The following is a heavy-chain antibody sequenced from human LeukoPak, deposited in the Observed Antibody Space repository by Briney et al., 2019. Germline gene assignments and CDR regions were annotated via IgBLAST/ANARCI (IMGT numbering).Heavy chain of an antibody. V-gene: IGHV3-11*04. CDR2: ISSSGSTI. D-gene: IGHD3-9*01. J-gene: IGHJ4*02. Sequence: PGRSLRLSCAASGFTFSDYYMSWIRQAPGKGLEWISYISSSGSTIYYADSVKGRFTISRDNAKNSLYLQMNSLRAEDTAIYYCARGGAPYFDWCFDYWGQGTLVTVSS. CDR1: GFTFSDYY. CDR3: ARGGAPYFDWCFDY.